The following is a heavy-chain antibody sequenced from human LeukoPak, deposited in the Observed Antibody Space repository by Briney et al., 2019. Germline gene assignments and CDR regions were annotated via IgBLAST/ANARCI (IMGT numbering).Heavy chain of an antibody. J-gene: IGHJ6*02. V-gene: IGHV3-30*02. CDR3: AASIVGATSSGYYYGMDV. D-gene: IGHD1-26*01. CDR1: GFTFSSYG. CDR2: IRYDGSNK. Sequence: GGSLRLSCAASGFTFSSYGMHWVRQAPGKGLEWVAFIRYDGSNKYYADSVKGRFTISRDNSKNTLYLQMNSLRAEDTAVYYCAASIVGATSSGYYYGMDVWGQGTTVTVSS.